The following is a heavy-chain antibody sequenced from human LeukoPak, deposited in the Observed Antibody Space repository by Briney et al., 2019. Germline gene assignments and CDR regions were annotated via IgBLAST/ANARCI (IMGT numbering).Heavy chain of an antibody. CDR2: ISASSSSI. D-gene: IGHD3-10*01. CDR1: GFTFSGYS. J-gene: IGHJ1*01. Sequence: GGSLRLSCAASGFTFSGYSMNWVRQAVGKGLEWVSYISASSSSIYYADSVKGRFTISRDNAKNSLYLQMNSLRDEDTAVYYCARRAAGRPGADYFQHWGQGILVTVFS. V-gene: IGHV3-48*02. CDR3: ARRAAGRPGADYFQH.